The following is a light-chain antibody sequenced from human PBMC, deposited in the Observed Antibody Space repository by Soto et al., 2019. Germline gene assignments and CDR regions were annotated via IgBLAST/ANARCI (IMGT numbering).Light chain of an antibody. Sequence: EIVLTQSPGTLSLSPGERATLSCRASQSVNSNFLAWYQQKPGQAPRLLIYGASTRAAGVTDRFSGSGSGTDFTLTITRLWPEDFAMYYCQQYRRPPLMYTFGQGTKLGVK. J-gene: IGKJ2*01. CDR2: GAS. CDR1: QSVNSNF. V-gene: IGKV3-20*01. CDR3: QQYRRPPLMYT.